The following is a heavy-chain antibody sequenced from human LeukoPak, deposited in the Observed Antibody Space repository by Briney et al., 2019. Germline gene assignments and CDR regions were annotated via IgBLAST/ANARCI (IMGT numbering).Heavy chain of an antibody. CDR3: VREGASVTNFDF. CDR1: GGSFRGYY. CDR2: INHSGST. J-gene: IGHJ4*02. D-gene: IGHD1-26*01. Sequence: PSETLSLTCAVFGGSFRGYYWSWIRQPPGKGLEWIGEINHSGSTNYNPSLKSRVTISVDTSKNQFSLRLSSVTAADTAVYFCVREGASVTNFDFWAQGTQVTVSS. V-gene: IGHV4-34*01.